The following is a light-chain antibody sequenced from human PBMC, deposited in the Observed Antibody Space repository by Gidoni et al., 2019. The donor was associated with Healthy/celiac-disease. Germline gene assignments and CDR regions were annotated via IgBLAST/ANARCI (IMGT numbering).Light chain of an antibody. CDR1: SSEVGRYNL. CDR2: EVT. J-gene: IGLJ2*01. Sequence: QSAVPRPASGSGSHGQSITISCTGTSSEVGRYNLVSWYQQHPAEAPKLMLYEVTKRPSGVAPRFSGSKSGNTASLTISRLHAEDEAAYYCCSYAVSSTSGFGGGTKLTVL. V-gene: IGLV2-23*02. CDR3: CSYAVSSTSG.